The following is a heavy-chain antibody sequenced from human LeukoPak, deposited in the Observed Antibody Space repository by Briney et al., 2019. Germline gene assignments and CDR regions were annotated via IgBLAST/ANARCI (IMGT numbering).Heavy chain of an antibody. D-gene: IGHD3-10*01. Sequence: GSLRLSCAASGFTFSSYAMHRVRQAPGKGLEGVANIKQDGSEKYYVDSVKGRFTISRDNAKNSLYLQMNSLRAEDTAMYYCARPLMYYYGSETYFWFDPWGQGTLVTVSS. CDR1: GFTFSSYA. CDR2: IKQDGSEK. CDR3: ARPLMYYYGSETYFWFDP. J-gene: IGHJ5*02. V-gene: IGHV3-7*01.